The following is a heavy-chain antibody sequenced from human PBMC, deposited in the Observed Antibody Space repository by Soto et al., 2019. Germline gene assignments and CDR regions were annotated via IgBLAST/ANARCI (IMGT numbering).Heavy chain of an antibody. J-gene: IGHJ3*01. CDR3: ARVQTDCYDRSRYWDACKV. V-gene: IGHV1-2*04. CDR1: GYTFSGYY. D-gene: IGHD3-22*01. Sequence: GASVQVSCKASGYTFSGYYMHWVRQAPGQGLEWMAWINPNGGGTSYAQKFQGWVTMTRDTSINTYYMELSRLKSDDTAVYYCARVQTDCYDRSRYWDACKVWGQETMV. CDR2: INPNGGGT.